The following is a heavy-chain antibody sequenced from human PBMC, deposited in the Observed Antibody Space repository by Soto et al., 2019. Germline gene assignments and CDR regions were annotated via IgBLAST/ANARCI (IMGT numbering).Heavy chain of an antibody. V-gene: IGHV3-23*01. CDR3: AKENGQWALFDY. J-gene: IGHJ4*02. Sequence: EVQLLESGGGLVQPGGSLRLSCAASGFTFSTYSMSWVRLAPGKGLEWVSAISADGDNTYYSDSVKGRFTISRDNTQNTPYLQMNSLRAEDTAEYYCAKENGQWALFDYWGQGTLVTVSS. CDR2: ISADGDNT. CDR1: GFTFSTYS. D-gene: IGHD6-19*01.